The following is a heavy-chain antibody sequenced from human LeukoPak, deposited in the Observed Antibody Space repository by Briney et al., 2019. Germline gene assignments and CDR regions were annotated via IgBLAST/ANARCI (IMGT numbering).Heavy chain of an antibody. CDR3: AREDGYCSGGDCYSYFDS. D-gene: IGHD2-15*01. J-gene: IGHJ4*02. CDR1: GFIFSHYW. Sequence: GGSLRLSCAASGFIFSHYWMSWVRQAPGKGLEWVAYIKKTGSETYYVDSVKGRFTITRDNTRNSLFLQMYNLRVEDTAVYFCAREDGYCSGGDCYSYFDSWGQGTLVTVSS. CDR2: IKKTGSET. V-gene: IGHV3-7*01.